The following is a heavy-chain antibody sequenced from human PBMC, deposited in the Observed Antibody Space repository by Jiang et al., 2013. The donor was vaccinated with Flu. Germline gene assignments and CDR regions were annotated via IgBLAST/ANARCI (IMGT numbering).Heavy chain of an antibody. CDR2: IYTSGST. Sequence: LLKPSETLSLTCTVSGGSISSYYWSWIRQPAGKGLEWIGRIYTSGSTNYNPSLKSRVTMSVDTSKNQFSLKLSSVTAADTAVYYCARDQRTTMIVVVPNGAFDIWGQGTMVTVSS. CDR3: ARDQRTTMIVVVPNGAFDI. V-gene: IGHV4-4*07. J-gene: IGHJ3*02. CDR1: GGSISSYY. D-gene: IGHD3-22*01.